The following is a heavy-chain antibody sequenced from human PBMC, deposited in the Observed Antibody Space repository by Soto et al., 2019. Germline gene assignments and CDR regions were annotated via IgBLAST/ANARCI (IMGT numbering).Heavy chain of an antibody. CDR3: AKDAPYGMDV. Sequence: QVQLVESGGGVVQPGRSLRLSCAASGFTFSSYGMHWVRQAPGKGLEWVAVISYDGSNKYYADSVKGRFTISGDNSKNTLYLQMNSLRAEDTAVYYCAKDAPYGMDVWGQGTTVTVSS. V-gene: IGHV3-30*18. CDR2: ISYDGSNK. CDR1: GFTFSSYG. J-gene: IGHJ6*02.